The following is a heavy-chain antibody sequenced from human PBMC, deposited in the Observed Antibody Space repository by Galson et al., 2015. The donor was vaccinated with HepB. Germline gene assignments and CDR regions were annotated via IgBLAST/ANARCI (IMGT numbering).Heavy chain of an antibody. CDR2: ISPYTHNT. J-gene: IGHJ4*02. CDR3: AREGRLGSGSYYRPDYDY. Sequence: VSCKASGYPFTRYGIRWVRQAPGQALEWMGGISPYTHNTNYAQKVQGRVTMTTDTSTSTAYMELTNLKSDDRAVYDFAREGRLGSGSYYRPDYDYWGQGTLVTVSS. V-gene: IGHV1-18*04. CDR1: GYPFTRYG. D-gene: IGHD3-10*01.